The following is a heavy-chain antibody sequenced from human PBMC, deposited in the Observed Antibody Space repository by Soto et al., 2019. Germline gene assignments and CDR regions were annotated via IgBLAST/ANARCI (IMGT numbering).Heavy chain of an antibody. Sequence: PSETLSLTCSVSGGSISNYCWNWIRQSPGKGPEWIAYMCSSGSSNYNPSLKSRVSISVDTSKNQFSLKLNSVTAADTAVYFCARGINAEAPGTLVYWGQGILVTVSS. J-gene: IGHJ4*02. CDR3: ARGINAEAPGTLVY. CDR1: GGSISNYC. V-gene: IGHV4-59*01. D-gene: IGHD6-13*01. CDR2: MCSSGSS.